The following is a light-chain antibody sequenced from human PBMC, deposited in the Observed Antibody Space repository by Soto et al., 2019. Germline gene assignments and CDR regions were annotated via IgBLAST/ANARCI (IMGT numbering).Light chain of an antibody. Sequence: VQTQPPSVSAAPGQKVTISCSGSSSNIGGNSVSWYQQLPGTAPKLLIYDDNKRPSGIPDRFSGSKSGTSATLGITGFQTGDEDDYYCGSWDSSLSAYVFGTGTKSPX. V-gene: IGLV1-51*01. CDR3: GSWDSSLSAYV. CDR2: DDN. J-gene: IGLJ1*01. CDR1: SSNIGGNS.